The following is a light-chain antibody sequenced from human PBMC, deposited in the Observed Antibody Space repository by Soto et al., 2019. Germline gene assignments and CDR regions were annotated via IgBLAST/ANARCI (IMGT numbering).Light chain of an antibody. CDR3: SSYRNTNTVV. V-gene: IGLV2-14*01. Sequence: QSALTQPASVSGSPGQSITVSCTGTRSDVGSYNYVSWYQQHPGKAPKLIIYEVTNRPSAVSNRFSGSKSGNTASLTISGLQAEDEADYYCSSYRNTNTVVFGGGTKLTVL. CDR1: RSDVGSYNY. J-gene: IGLJ2*01. CDR2: EVT.